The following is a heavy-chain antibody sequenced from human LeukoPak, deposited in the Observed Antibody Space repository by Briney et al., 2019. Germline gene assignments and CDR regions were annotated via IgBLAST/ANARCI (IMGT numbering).Heavy chain of an antibody. CDR1: GFAFSRYG. J-gene: IGHJ4*02. Sequence: GGSLRLSCAASGFAFSRYGMHWVRQAPVKGLEWVAFIQYEGSNKYYTDSVKGRFTISRDNSKNTLYLQVNSLRAEDTAVYYCAKDQSGFCSSSSCYTIDYWGQGTLVTVSS. CDR2: IQYEGSNK. V-gene: IGHV3-30*02. D-gene: IGHD2-2*02. CDR3: AKDQSGFCSSSSCYTIDY.